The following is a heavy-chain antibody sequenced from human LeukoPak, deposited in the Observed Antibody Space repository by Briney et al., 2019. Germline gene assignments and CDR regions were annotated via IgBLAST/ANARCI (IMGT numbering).Heavy chain of an antibody. D-gene: IGHD3-10*01. J-gene: IGHJ6*03. CDR2: IKQDGSEK. CDR1: GFTFSSYW. Sequence: PGGSLRLSCAASGFTFSSYWMSWVRQAPGKGLEWVANIKQDGSEKYYVDSVKGRFTISRDNAKNSLYLQMNSLGAEDTAVYYCARASGGYSVYYYYYYMDVWGKGTTVTVSS. CDR3: ARASGGYSVYYYYYYMDV. V-gene: IGHV3-7*01.